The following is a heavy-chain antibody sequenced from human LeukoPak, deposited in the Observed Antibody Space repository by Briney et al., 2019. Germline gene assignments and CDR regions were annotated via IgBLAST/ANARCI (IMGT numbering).Heavy chain of an antibody. CDR2: INHSGTT. J-gene: IGHJ3*01. V-gene: IGHV4-34*01. CDR3: AMVTTVITRAFDA. CDR1: GGSFSGYY. Sequence: KSSETLSLTCAVYGGSFSGYYWNWIRQPPGKGLEWIGEINHSGTTKYNPSLKSRVTISVDTSKNQFSLKLSSVTAADTAVYYCAMVTTVITRAFDAWGQGTMVTVSS. D-gene: IGHD4-23*01.